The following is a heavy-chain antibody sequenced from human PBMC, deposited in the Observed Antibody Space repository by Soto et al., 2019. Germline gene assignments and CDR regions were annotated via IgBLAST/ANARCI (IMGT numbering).Heavy chain of an antibody. J-gene: IGHJ6*02. V-gene: IGHV1-69*02. Sequence: QVQLVQSGAEVKKPGSSVKVSCKASGGTFSSYTISWVRQAPGQGLEWMGRIIPILGIANYAQKFQGRVTNTXXKXTXKAYMELSSLRSEDTAVYYWARSGYSYGEQYYGMDVWGQGTTVTVSS. D-gene: IGHD5-18*01. CDR1: GGTFSSYT. CDR2: IIPILGIA. CDR3: ARSGYSYGEQYYGMDV.